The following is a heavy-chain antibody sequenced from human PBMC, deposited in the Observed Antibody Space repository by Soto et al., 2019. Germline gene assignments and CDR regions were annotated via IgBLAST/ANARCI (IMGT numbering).Heavy chain of an antibody. V-gene: IGHV4-34*01. D-gene: IGHD3-10*01. CDR2: INHSGST. CDR3: ARGVGYYGSGSYAPFDY. CDR1: GGSFRGYY. Sequence: QVQLQQWGAGLLKPSETLSLTCAVYGGSFRGYYWSWIRQPPGKGLEWIGEINHSGSTNYNPSLKSRVTISVDTSKNQFSLKLSSVTAADTAVYYCARGVGYYGSGSYAPFDYWGQGTLVTVSS. J-gene: IGHJ4*02.